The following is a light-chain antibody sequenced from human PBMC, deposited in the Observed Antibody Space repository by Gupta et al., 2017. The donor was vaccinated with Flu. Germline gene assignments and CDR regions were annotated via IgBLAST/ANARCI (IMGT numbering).Light chain of an antibody. CDR1: SSNIGSNP. J-gene: IGLJ1*01. CDR3: AAWDDSMNGYV. CDR2: SNN. V-gene: IGLV1-44*01. Sequence: QSVLTQPPSASGTPWQRVTISCSGSSSNIGSNPVNWYQQLPGTAPKLLIYSNNQRPSGVPDRFSGSKSGTSASLAISGLQAEEEADYYCAAWDDSMNGYVFGTGTKVTVL.